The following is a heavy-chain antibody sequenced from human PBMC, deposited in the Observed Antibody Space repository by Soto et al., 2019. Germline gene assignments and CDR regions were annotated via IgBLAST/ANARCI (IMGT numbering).Heavy chain of an antibody. CDR2: INHSGST. CDR3: ARGPLTSCYDY. Sequence: PSETQSLTCAVYGGSFSGYYWSWIRQPPGKGLEWIGEINHSGSTNYNPSLKSRVTISVDTSKNQFSLKLSSVTAADTAVYYCARGPLTSCYDYWGQGTLVTVSS. J-gene: IGHJ4*02. CDR1: GGSFSGYY. D-gene: IGHD2-2*01. V-gene: IGHV4-34*01.